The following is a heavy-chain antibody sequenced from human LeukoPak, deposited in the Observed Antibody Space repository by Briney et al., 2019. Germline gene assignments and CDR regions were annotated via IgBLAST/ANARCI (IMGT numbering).Heavy chain of an antibody. J-gene: IGHJ4*02. CDR2: ISSSGSTI. D-gene: IGHD3-22*01. V-gene: IGHV3-48*04. CDR3: ARDHYYDSSGYGQLFGY. CDR1: GLTFSIHW. Sequence: GGSLRLSCAASGLTFSIHWMNWVRQAPGKGLEWVSYISSSGSTIYYADSVKGRFTISRDNAKNSLYLQMNSLRAEDTALYYCARDHYYDSSGYGQLFGYWGQGTLVTVSS.